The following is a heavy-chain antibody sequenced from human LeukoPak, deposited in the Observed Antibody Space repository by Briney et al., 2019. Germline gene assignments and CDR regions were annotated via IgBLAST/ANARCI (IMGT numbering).Heavy chain of an antibody. CDR2: IKQDGSEK. V-gene: IGHV3-7*01. Sequence: GGSLRLSCAASEFTFNNYWMSWVRQAPGKGLEWVANIKQDGSEKYYVDSVKGRFTISRDNAKNSLYLQMNSLRAEDTAVYYCARDRRAPYYGFRSGYIDHYYMDVWGKGTTVTVSS. J-gene: IGHJ6*03. CDR3: ARDRRAPYYGFRSGYIDHYYMDV. CDR1: EFTFNNYW. D-gene: IGHD3-3*01.